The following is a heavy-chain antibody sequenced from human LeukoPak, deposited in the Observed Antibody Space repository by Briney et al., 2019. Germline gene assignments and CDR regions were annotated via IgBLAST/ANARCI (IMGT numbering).Heavy chain of an antibody. CDR1: GGSFSGYY. CDR2: INHSGST. J-gene: IGHJ4*02. V-gene: IGHV4-34*01. Sequence: SETLSLTCAVYGGSFSGYYWSWIRQPPGEGLEWIGEINHSGSTNYNPSLKSRVTISVDTSKNQFSLKLSSVTAADTAVYYCARSRTGDWGQGTLVTVSS. CDR3: ARSRTGD.